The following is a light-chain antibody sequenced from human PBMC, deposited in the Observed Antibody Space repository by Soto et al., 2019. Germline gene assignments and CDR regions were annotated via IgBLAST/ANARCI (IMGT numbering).Light chain of an antibody. CDR2: DAS. V-gene: IGKV3-11*01. J-gene: IGKJ1*01. CDR3: QQYGNSRGT. Sequence: PGGRATLSCRASQTVTNHLAWYQQKAGQAPRLLIFDASTRASGIPPRFSGSGSGTDFTLTISGLEPEDFAVYYCQQYGNSRGTFGQGTKVDIK. CDR1: QTVTNH.